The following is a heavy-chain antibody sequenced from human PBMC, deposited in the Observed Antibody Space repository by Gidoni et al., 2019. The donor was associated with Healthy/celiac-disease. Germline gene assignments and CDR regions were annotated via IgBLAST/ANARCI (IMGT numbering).Heavy chain of an antibody. D-gene: IGHD5-12*01. Sequence: QEQLQESGPGLVKPSQTLSLTCTVSGSSISSGDYYWSWIRQPPGKGLEWIGYIYYSGSTYYNPSLKSRVTISVDTSKNQFSLKLSSVTAADTAVYYCARSLLATSGAFDYWGQGTLVTVSS. CDR2: IYYSGST. J-gene: IGHJ4*02. CDR3: ARSLLATSGAFDY. V-gene: IGHV4-30-4*01. CDR1: GSSISSGDYY.